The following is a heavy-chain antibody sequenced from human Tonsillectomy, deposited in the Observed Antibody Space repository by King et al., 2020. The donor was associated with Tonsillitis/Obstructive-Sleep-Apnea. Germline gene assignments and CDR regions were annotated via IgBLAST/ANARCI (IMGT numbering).Heavy chain of an antibody. V-gene: IGHV3-48*02. CDR3: ARSITNFGIIIHRLDAFDI. Sequence: VQLVESGGGLVQPGGSLRLSCAASGFTFSSYSMNWVRQAPGKGLEWVSYISSTGNTIYYADSMKGRFTISRDNAKNSLYLQMNSLRDEDTAVYYCARSITNFGIIIHRLDAFDIWGQGTMVTVSS. CDR2: ISSTGNTI. CDR1: GFTFSSYS. D-gene: IGHD3-3*01. J-gene: IGHJ3*02.